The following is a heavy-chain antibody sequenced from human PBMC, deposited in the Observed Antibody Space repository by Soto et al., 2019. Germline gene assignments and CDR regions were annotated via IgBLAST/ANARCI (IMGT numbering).Heavy chain of an antibody. J-gene: IGHJ6*02. CDR3: ARENRPMDV. Sequence: QVQLVESGGGVVQPGRSLRLSCAASGFTFSSYAMHWVRQAPGKGLEWVSVISHDGNIQYFAASVKGRFTISRDSSKNTLYLQMNSLRPEDTAVYYCARENRPMDVCGQGTTVTVSS. CDR1: GFTFSSYA. CDR2: ISHDGNIQ. V-gene: IGHV3-30-3*01.